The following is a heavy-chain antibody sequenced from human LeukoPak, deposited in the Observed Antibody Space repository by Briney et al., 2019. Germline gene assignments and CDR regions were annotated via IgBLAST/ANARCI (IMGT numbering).Heavy chain of an antibody. Sequence: SETLSLTCAVYGGSFSGYYWSWIRQPPGKGLEWIGEINHSGSTNYNPSLKSRVTISVDTSKNQFSLTLSSVTAADTAVYYCARGRGYYDFWSGLNWFDPWGQGTLVTVSS. V-gene: IGHV4-34*01. D-gene: IGHD3-3*01. J-gene: IGHJ5*02. CDR2: INHSGST. CDR1: GGSFSGYY. CDR3: ARGRGYYDFWSGLNWFDP.